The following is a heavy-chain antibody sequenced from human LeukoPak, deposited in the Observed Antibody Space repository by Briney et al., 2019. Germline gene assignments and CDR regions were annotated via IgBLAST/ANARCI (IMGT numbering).Heavy chain of an antibody. CDR3: ARGAAAGIAARRDFDY. D-gene: IGHD6-6*01. Sequence: ASVKVSCKASGYTFTGYYMHWVRQAPGQGLEWMGWINPNSGGTNYAQKFQGRVTMTRNTSISTAYVELSSLRSEDTAVYYCARGAAAGIAARRDFDYWGQGTLVTVSS. V-gene: IGHV1-2*02. CDR1: GYTFTGYY. CDR2: INPNSGGT. J-gene: IGHJ4*02.